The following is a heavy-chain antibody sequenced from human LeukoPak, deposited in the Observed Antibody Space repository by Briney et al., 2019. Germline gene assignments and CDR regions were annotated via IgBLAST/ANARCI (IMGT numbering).Heavy chain of an antibody. CDR3: AKELRDTAGFDP. CDR1: GFTFSSYA. Sequence: PGGSLRLSCAASGFTFSSYAMSWVRQAPGKGLERVSGISGSGGSTYYADSVRGRFTISRDNSRNTLCLQMNSLRAEDTAVYYCAKELRDTAGFDPWGQGTLVTVSS. J-gene: IGHJ5*02. V-gene: IGHV3-23*01. CDR2: ISGSGGST. D-gene: IGHD5-18*01.